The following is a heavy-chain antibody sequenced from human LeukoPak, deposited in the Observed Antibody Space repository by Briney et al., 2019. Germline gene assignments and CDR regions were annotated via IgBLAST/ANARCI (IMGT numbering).Heavy chain of an antibody. CDR1: GFIFSHYG. CDR2: ISSSSSYI. Sequence: GGSLRLSCAASGFIFSHYGMNWVRQAPGKGLEWVSSISSSSSYIYYADSVKGRFTISRDNAKNSLYLQMNSLRAEDTAVYYCAKGAFGWNYVQWFDPWGQGTLVTVSS. V-gene: IGHV3-21*01. J-gene: IGHJ5*02. CDR3: AKGAFGWNYVQWFDP. D-gene: IGHD1-7*01.